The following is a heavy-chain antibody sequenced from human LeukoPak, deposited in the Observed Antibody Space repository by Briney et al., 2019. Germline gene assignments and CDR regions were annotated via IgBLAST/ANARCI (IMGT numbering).Heavy chain of an antibody. CDR3: AREVPAADNWFDP. CDR2: IYYSGST. CDR1: GGSISSYY. J-gene: IGHJ5*02. D-gene: IGHD2-2*01. Sequence: KPSETLSLTCTVSGGSISSYYWSWIRQPPRKGLEWIGYIYYSGSTNYNPSLKSRVTISVDTSKNQFSLKLSSVTAADTAVYYCAREVPAADNWFDPWGQGTLVTVSS. V-gene: IGHV4-59*01.